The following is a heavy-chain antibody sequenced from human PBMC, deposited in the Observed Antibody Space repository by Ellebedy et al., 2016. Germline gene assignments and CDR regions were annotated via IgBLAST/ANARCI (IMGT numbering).Heavy chain of an antibody. V-gene: IGHV4-61*01. Sequence: SETLSLTXTVSGGSVSSGSYYWSWIRQPPGKGLEWIGYIYYSGSTNYNPSLKSRVTISVDTSKNQFSLKLSSVTAADTAVYYCARGNYYDSSGYYGYYYGMDVWGQGTTVTVSS. CDR3: ARGNYYDSSGYYGYYYGMDV. CDR1: GGSVSSGSYY. J-gene: IGHJ6*02. D-gene: IGHD3-22*01. CDR2: IYYSGST.